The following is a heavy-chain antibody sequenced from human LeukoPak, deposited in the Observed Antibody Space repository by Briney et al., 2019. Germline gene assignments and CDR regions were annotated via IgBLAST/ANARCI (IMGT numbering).Heavy chain of an antibody. CDR1: GGSFSGYY. CDR3: AGGTFSSGWYRRLAPFDY. V-gene: IGHV4-34*01. Sequence: SETLSLTCAVYGGSFSGYYWSWIRQPPGKGLEWIGEINHSGSTNYNPSLKSRVTISVDTSKNQFSLKLSSVTAADTAVYYCAGGTFSSGWYRRLAPFDYWGQGTLVTVSS. CDR2: INHSGST. D-gene: IGHD6-19*01. J-gene: IGHJ4*02.